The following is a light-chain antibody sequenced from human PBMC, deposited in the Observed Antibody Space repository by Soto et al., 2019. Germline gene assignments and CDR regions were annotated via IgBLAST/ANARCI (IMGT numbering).Light chain of an antibody. J-gene: IGKJ1*01. CDR2: KAS. Sequence: DIPMTQSPSTLSASVGDRVTITCRASQSISGSLAWYQQKPGKAPKLLIYKASSLESGVPSRFSGSGSGTEFTLTISSLQPDDFATYYCQQYNSYSWTFGQGTKVEIK. CDR1: QSISGS. CDR3: QQYNSYSWT. V-gene: IGKV1-5*03.